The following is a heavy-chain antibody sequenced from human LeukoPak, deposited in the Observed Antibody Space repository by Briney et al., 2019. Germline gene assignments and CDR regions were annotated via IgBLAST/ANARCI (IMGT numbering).Heavy chain of an antibody. D-gene: IGHD5-18*01. CDR2: IYSGGST. CDR3: ARALRGYSYGAFDY. Sequence: GGSLRLSCAASGFTVSSNYMSWVRQAPGKGLEWVSVIYSGGSTYYADSVKGRFTISRDNSKNTLYLQTNSLRAEDTAVYYCARALRGYSYGAFDYWGQGTLVTVSS. J-gene: IGHJ4*02. CDR1: GFTVSSNY. V-gene: IGHV3-53*01.